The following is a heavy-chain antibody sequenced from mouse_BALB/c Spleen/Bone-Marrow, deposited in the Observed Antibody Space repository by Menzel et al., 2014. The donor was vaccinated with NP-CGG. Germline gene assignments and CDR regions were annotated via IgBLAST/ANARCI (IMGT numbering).Heavy chain of an antibody. CDR1: EYEFPSHD. J-gene: IGHJ3*01. CDR2: INSDGGST. D-gene: IGHD2-2*01. Sequence: DVKLVESGGGLVQPGESLKLSCESNEYEFPSHDMSWVRKTLEERLELVAAINSDGGSTYYPDTMERRFIISRDNTKRTLYLQMSSLRSEDTALYYCARHGGYDPFAYWGQGTLVTVSA. CDR3: ARHGGYDPFAY. V-gene: IGHV5-2*01.